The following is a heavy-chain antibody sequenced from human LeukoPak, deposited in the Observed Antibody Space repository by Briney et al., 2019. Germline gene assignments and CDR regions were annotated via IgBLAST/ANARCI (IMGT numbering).Heavy chain of an antibody. D-gene: IGHD3-22*01. CDR2: ITGAGAT. CDR1: GFTFSTYA. CDR3: AKRDSSGYYIDY. J-gene: IGHJ4*02. Sequence: PGGSLRLSCVASGFTFSTYAMRWVRQAPGKGLEWVSSITGAGATSYPDSVKGRFTISRDNSKNTLYLQMTSLRTEDTAVYFCAKRDSSGYYIDYRGQGTLVTVSS. V-gene: IGHV3-23*01.